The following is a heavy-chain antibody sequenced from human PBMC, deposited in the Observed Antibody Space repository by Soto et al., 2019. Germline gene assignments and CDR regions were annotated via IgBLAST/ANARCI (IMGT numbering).Heavy chain of an antibody. Sequence: PGESLKISCKGSGYSFTSYWISWVRQMPGKDLEWMGRIDPSDSYTNYSPSFQGHVTISADKSISTAYLQWSSLKASDTAMYYCARHVDTAMVPDYYYYGMDVWGQGTTVTVSS. CDR2: IDPSDSYT. V-gene: IGHV5-10-1*01. D-gene: IGHD5-18*01. CDR1: GYSFTSYW. CDR3: ARHVDTAMVPDYYYYGMDV. J-gene: IGHJ6*02.